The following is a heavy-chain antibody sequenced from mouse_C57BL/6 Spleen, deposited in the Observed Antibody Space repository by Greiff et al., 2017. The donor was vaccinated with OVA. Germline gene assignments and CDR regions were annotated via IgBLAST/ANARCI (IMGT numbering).Heavy chain of an antibody. CDR2: ISSGSSTI. V-gene: IGHV5-17*01. CDR1: GFTFSDYG. Sequence: EVKLMESGGGLVKPGGSLKLSCAASGFTFSDYGMHWVRQAPEKGLEWVAYISSGSSTIYYADTVKGRFTISRDNAKNTLFLQMTSLRSEDTAMYYCARSLYDYDGYWYFDVWGTGTTVTVSS. CDR3: ARSLYDYDGYWYFDV. D-gene: IGHD2-4*01. J-gene: IGHJ1*03.